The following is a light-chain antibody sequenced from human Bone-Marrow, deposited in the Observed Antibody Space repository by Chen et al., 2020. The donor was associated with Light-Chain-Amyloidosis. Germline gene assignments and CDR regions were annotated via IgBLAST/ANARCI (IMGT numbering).Light chain of an antibody. CDR1: QTISSND. Sequence: EIVLTQSPGTLFLSPGEGANLSCRASQTISSNDLTWYQQKFGQAPRLLIYGSSSRATCIPDRFTGSGSGTDFTLTINRLEPEDFAMYYCQQYGTSPLTFGGGTKVEIK. CDR2: GSS. CDR3: QQYGTSPLT. J-gene: IGKJ4*01. V-gene: IGKV3-20*01.